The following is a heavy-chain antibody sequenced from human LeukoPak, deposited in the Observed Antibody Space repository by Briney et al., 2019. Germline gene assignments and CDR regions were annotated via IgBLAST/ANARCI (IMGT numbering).Heavy chain of an antibody. V-gene: IGHV4-39*01. CDR2: MYYSGST. Sequence: SETPSLTCTVSGGSISRSSYYWGWIRQPPGKGLEWIGSMYYSGSTYYNPSLKSRVTISVDTSKSQFSLKLSSVTAADTAVYYCARGPSGMDVWGQGTTVTVSS. J-gene: IGHJ6*02. CDR1: GGSISRSSYY. CDR3: ARGPSGMDV.